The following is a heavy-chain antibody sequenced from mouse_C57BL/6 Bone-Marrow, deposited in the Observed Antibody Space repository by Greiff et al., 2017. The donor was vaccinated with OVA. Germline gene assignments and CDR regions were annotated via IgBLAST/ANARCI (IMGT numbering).Heavy chain of an antibody. CDR3: ARSLPMVTTYYAMDY. CDR2: IRNKANGYTT. D-gene: IGHD2-1*01. V-gene: IGHV7-3*01. J-gene: IGHJ4*01. CDR1: GFTFTDYY. Sequence: EVKLMESGGGLVQPGGSLSLSCAASGFTFTDYYMSWVRQPPGKALEWLGFIRNKANGYTTEYSASVKGRFTISRDNSQSILYLQMNALRAEDSATYYCARSLPMVTTYYAMDYWGQGTSVTVSS.